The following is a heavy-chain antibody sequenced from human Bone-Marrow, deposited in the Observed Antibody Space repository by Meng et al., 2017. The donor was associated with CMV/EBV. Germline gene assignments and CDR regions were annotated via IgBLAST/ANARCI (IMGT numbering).Heavy chain of an antibody. V-gene: IGHV3-23*03. J-gene: IGHJ4*02. CDR2: IYSGGSST. D-gene: IGHD1-26*01. Sequence: GGSMRLACAASGFTFSSYAMSWVRQAPRKGVEWVSGIYSGGSSTYYADSVKGWFIITRDNSKNTLNLQMNSLRAEDTAVYYCSKGGGARVGAYFEYWGQGTLVTVSS. CDR3: SKGGGARVGAYFEY. CDR1: GFTFSSYA.